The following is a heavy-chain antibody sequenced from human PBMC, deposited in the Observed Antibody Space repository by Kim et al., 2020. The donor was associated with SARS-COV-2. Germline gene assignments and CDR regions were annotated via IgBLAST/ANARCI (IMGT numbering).Heavy chain of an antibody. CDR3: ARQHVAGADY. D-gene: IGHD6-19*01. CDR2: DA. Sequence: DARHSPHFQGQVTISADKSISTAYLQWNSLKASDTAMYYCARQHVAGADYWGQGTLVTVSS. V-gene: IGHV5-51*01. J-gene: IGHJ4*02.